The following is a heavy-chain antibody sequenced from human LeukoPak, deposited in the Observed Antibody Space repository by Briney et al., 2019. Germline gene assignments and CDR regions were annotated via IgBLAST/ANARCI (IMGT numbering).Heavy chain of an antibody. Sequence: GGSLRLSCAASGFSFSSFAMTWVRQAAGKGLEWVSTIRSNGATAYNADSVKGRFTISRDNSKNTVYLQMNSLRVEDTAIYYCARGQEFDDGVFDSWSQGALVTVSS. J-gene: IGHJ4*02. CDR2: IRSNGATA. CDR1: GFSFSSFA. V-gene: IGHV3-23*01. D-gene: IGHD1-1*01. CDR3: ARGQEFDDGVFDS.